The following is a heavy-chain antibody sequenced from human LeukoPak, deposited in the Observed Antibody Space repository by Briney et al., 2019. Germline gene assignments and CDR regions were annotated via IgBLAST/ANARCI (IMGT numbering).Heavy chain of an antibody. CDR3: ASGGYNYEGGY. V-gene: IGHV3-74*01. J-gene: IGHJ4*02. D-gene: IGHD5-24*01. Sequence: GGSLRLSCAASGFTFSRYGMHWVRQAPGKGLVWVSRISSDGTYTSYADSVKGRFTISRDNAKNTLYLQMSSLRAEDTAVYYCASGGYNYEGGYWGQGTLVTVSS. CDR2: ISSDGTYT. CDR1: GFTFSRYG.